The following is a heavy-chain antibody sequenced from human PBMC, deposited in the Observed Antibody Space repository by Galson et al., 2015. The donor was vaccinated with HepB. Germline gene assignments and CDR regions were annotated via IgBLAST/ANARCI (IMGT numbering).Heavy chain of an antibody. CDR1: GGTFSSYA. J-gene: IGHJ4*02. CDR2: IIPIFGTA. Sequence: SVKVSCKASGGTFSSYAISWVRQAPGQGLEWMGGIIPIFGTANYAQKFQGRVTITADESTSTAYMELSSLRSEDTAVYYCTTRGDYYDSSGYYLNWGQGTLVTVSS. D-gene: IGHD3-22*01. CDR3: TTRGDYYDSSGYYLN. V-gene: IGHV1-69*13.